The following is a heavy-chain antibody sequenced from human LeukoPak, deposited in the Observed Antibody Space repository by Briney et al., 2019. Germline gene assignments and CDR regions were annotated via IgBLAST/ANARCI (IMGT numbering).Heavy chain of an antibody. D-gene: IGHD3-10*01. V-gene: IGHV3-11*01. CDR3: AREAGWFGELLYIPFDY. CDR2: ISSSGSTI. J-gene: IGHJ4*02. CDR1: GFTFSDYY. Sequence: GGSLRLSCAASGFTFSDYYMSWIRQAPGKGLEWVSYISSSGSTIYYADSVKGRFTISRDNAKNSLYLQMNSLRAVDTAVYYCAREAGWFGELLYIPFDYWGQGTLVTVSS.